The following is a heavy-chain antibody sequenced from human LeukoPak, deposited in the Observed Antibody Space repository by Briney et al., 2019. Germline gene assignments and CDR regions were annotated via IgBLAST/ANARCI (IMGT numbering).Heavy chain of an antibody. Sequence: GGSLRLSCAASGFTFSSYWMSWVRQAPGKGLEWVANIKRDGSEKYYVDSVKGRFTISRDNAKNSLYLQMNSLRAEDTAVYYCASGYYYDSGGYWGQGTLVTVSS. V-gene: IGHV3-7*05. D-gene: IGHD3-22*01. CDR1: GFTFSSYW. CDR3: ASGYYYDSGGY. J-gene: IGHJ4*02. CDR2: IKRDGSEK.